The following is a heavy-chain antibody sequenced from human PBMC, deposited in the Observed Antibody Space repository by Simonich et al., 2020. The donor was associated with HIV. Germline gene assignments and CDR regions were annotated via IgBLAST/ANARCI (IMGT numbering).Heavy chain of an antibody. CDR2: SNHGGST. V-gene: IGHV4-34*01. D-gene: IGHD6-19*01. CDR3: ARYTPAYSRGHWYFDL. CDR1: GGSFSDFY. Sequence: QVQLQQWGAGLLKPSETLSLTCIVYGGSFSDFYWSWIRQPPGKGLEWIGDSNHGGSTTYNPSRKSRVPISEDSSKNQFSLNLSSVTAAVTAVYYCARYTPAYSRGHWYFDLWGRGTLVTVSS. J-gene: IGHJ2*01.